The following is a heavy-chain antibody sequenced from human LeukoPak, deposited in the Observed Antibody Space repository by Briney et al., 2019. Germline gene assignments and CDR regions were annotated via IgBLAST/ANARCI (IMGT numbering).Heavy chain of an antibody. D-gene: IGHD1-26*01. CDR2: ITSSGTHI. J-gene: IGHJ4*02. V-gene: IGHV3-21*01. CDR1: GFTFSSFN. Sequence: GGSLRLSCAASGFTFSSFNMNWVRQAPGKAMEWVSSITSSGTHIFYADSVRGRFTISRDNAKNSLYLQMDSLGPDDTAVYYCARVGATMAQIDYWGQGTLVTVSS. CDR3: ARVGATMAQIDY.